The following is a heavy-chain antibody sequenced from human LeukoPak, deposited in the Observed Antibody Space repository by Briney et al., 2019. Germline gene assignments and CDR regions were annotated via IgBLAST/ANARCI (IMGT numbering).Heavy chain of an antibody. Sequence: SETLSLTCTVSGGSISSYYWSWIRQPPGKGLEWIGYIYYSGSTNYNPSLKSRVTISVDTSKNQFSLKLSSVTAADTAVYYCARGRVATIRSLDYWGQGTLVTVSS. CDR1: GGSISSYY. J-gene: IGHJ4*02. V-gene: IGHV4-59*08. D-gene: IGHD5-24*01. CDR2: IYYSGST. CDR3: ARGRVATIRSLDY.